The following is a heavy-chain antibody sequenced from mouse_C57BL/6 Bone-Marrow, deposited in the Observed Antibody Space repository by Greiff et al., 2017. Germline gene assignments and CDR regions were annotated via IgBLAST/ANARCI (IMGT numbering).Heavy chain of an antibody. J-gene: IGHJ4*01. CDR2: ISYDGSN. V-gene: IGHV3-6*01. CDR3: ARPLYSNYGGDYAMDY. D-gene: IGHD2-5*01. CDR1: GYSITSGYY. Sequence: DVQLQESGPGLVKPSQSLSLTCSVTGYSITSGYYWNWIRQFPGNKLEWMGYISYDGSNNYNPSLKNRISFTRDTSKNPFFLKLNSVTTEDTATYYCARPLYSNYGGDYAMDYWGQGTSVTVSS.